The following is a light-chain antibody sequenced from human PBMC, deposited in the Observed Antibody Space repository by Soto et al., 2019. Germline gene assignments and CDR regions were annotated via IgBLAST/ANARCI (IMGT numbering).Light chain of an antibody. CDR3: QQYGSSPLT. CDR1: QSVSSIY. CDR2: GAS. J-gene: IGKJ4*01. Sequence: EIVLTQSPGTVSLSPGERATLSCRASQSVSSIYLAWYQKNPGQAPRLLIYGASSRATGIPDRFTGSGSGTDFTLTISRLEPEDFAVYYCQQYGSSPLTFGGGTKVDIK. V-gene: IGKV3-20*01.